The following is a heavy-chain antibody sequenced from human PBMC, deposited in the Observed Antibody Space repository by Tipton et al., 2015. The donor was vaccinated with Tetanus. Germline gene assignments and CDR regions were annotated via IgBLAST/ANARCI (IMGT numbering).Heavy chain of an antibody. CDR2: IYSGGST. D-gene: IGHD6-13*01. CDR1: GFTVSSNY. Sequence: GSLRLSCAASGFTVSSNYMSWVRQAPGKGLEWVSVIYSGGSTYYADSVKGRFTISRDNSKNTLYLQMNSLRAEDTAVYYCARDFSNAGTEDNDFDYWGQGTLVTVSS. V-gene: IGHV3-53*05. J-gene: IGHJ4*02. CDR3: ARDFSNAGTEDNDFDY.